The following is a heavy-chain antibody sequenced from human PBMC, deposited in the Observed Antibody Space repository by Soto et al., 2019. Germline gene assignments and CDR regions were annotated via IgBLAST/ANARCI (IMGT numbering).Heavy chain of an antibody. CDR2: ISDDGSNK. J-gene: IGHJ6*02. D-gene: IGHD3-3*01. CDR1: GFTFSSYG. CDR3: AKDGGRITIFGVAPYYYGMDV. Sequence: PGGSLRLSCAASGFTFSSYGMHWVRQAPGKVLEWVAVISDDGSNKYYAESLKGRITISRENSKNTLYLQMNCLRAEVTAVYYCAKDGGRITIFGVAPYYYGMDVWGQGT. V-gene: IGHV3-30*18.